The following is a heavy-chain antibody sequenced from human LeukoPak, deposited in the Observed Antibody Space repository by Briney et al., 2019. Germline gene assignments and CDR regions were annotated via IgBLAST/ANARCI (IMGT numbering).Heavy chain of an antibody. V-gene: IGHV3-48*01. Sequence: VGSLRLSCAASGFTFSSYTMNWVRQAPGKGLEWVSKFSSSSSTIYYADSVKGRFTISRDNAKKSLYLQMNSLRAEDTAVYYCARDSPQALAILHAFDIWGHGTMVTVSP. CDR1: GFTFSSYT. CDR3: ARDSPQALAILHAFDI. D-gene: IGHD5-12*01. CDR2: FSSSSSTI. J-gene: IGHJ3*02.